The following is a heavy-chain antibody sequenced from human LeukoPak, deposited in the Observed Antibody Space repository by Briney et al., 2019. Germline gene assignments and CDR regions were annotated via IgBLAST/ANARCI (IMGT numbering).Heavy chain of an antibody. CDR2: INPSGGST. J-gene: IGHJ4*02. CDR3: ARDLGYCSSTSCYGTAY. Sequence: ASVKVSCKASGYTFTSYYMHWVRQAPGQGLEWIGIINPSGGSTSYAQKFQGRVTMTRDTSTSTVYMELSSLRSEDTAVYYCARDLGYCSSTSCYGTAYWGQGTLVTVSS. V-gene: IGHV1-46*01. D-gene: IGHD2-2*01. CDR1: GYTFTSYY.